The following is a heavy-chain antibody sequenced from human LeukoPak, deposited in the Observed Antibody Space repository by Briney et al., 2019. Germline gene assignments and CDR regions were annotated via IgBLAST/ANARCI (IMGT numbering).Heavy chain of an antibody. D-gene: IGHD2-2*01. V-gene: IGHV3-21*01. Sequence: PGGSLRLSCAASGFTFSSYSMNWVRQAPGKGLEWVSSISSSSSYIYYADSVKGRFTISRDNAKNSLYLQMNSLRVEDTAVYYCANSPKALGYCSSTSCYGWVQGTLVTVSS. CDR1: GFTFSSYS. CDR2: ISSSSSYI. CDR3: ANSPKALGYCSSTSCYG. J-gene: IGHJ4*02.